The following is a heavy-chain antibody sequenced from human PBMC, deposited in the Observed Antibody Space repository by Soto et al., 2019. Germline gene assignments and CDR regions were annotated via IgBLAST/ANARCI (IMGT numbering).Heavy chain of an antibody. CDR3: ARDQSNGQWLRYRERNGMDV. V-gene: IGHV3-74*01. CDR2: INSDGSST. Sequence: VGSLRLSCAASGFTFSSYWMHWVRQAPGKGLVCFSRINSDGSSTSYADSVKGRFTISRDNAKNTLYLQMNSLRAEDTAVYYCARDQSNGQWLRYRERNGMDVWGQGTTVTVSS. D-gene: IGHD6-19*01. CDR1: GFTFSSYW. J-gene: IGHJ6*02.